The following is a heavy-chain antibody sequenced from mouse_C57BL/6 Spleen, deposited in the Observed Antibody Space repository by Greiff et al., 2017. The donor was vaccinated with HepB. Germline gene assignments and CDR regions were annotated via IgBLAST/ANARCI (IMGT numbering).Heavy chain of an antibody. CDR1: GYTFTSYW. Sequence: QVQLQQPGAELVRPGTSVKLSCKASGYTFTSYWMHWVKQRPGQGLEWIGVIDPSDSYTNYNQKFKGKATLTVDTSSSTAYMQLSSLTSEDSAVDYCARGQLGRKGNFDYWGQGTTLTVSS. V-gene: IGHV1-59*01. D-gene: IGHD4-1*01. CDR2: IDPSDSYT. J-gene: IGHJ2*01. CDR3: ARGQLGRKGNFDY.